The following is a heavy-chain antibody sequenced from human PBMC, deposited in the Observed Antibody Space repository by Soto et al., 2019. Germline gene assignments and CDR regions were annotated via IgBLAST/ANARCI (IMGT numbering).Heavy chain of an antibody. J-gene: IGHJ4*02. V-gene: IGHV5-51*04. CDR1: GYSFTSYW. D-gene: IGHD6-19*01. Sequence: ESLKISCKGSGYSFTSYWIGWVRQMPGKGLERMGITYPGDSDTRYSPSFQGQVTISADKPITTTYLQWSSLKASDTAIYYCARLFDTSGWYDYWGQGTLVTVSS. CDR2: TYPGDSDT. CDR3: ARLFDTSGWYDY.